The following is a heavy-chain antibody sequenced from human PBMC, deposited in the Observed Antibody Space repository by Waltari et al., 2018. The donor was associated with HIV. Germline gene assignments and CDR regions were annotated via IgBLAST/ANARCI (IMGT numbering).Heavy chain of an antibody. CDR1: GGTFSTYG. Sequence: QVQLVQSGAEVKKPGSSVKVSCKTSGGTFSTYGISWLRQTPGQGLEWMGELRPVIGSPKYAQQFHVRLTITADKATATAYMDLDSLTSEDTAIYYCARDQYTSDSGCPGVWGQGTLVTVSS. CDR3: ARDQYTSDSGCPGV. D-gene: IGHD6-19*01. J-gene: IGHJ4*02. V-gene: IGHV1-69*14. CDR2: LRPVIGSP.